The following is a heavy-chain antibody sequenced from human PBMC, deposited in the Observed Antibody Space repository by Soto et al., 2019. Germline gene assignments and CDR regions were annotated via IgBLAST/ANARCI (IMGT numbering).Heavy chain of an antibody. CDR3: TSSGGDYSASYYYYMDV. D-gene: IGHD2-21*02. CDR1: GFTFSGSA. CDR2: IRSKANSYAT. V-gene: IGHV3-73*01. J-gene: IGHJ6*03. Sequence: GGSLRLSCAASGFTFSGSAMHWVRQASGKGLEWVGRIRSKANSYATAYAASVKGRFTIPRDDSKNTAYLQMNSLKTEDTAVYYCTSSGGDYSASYYYYMDVWGKGTTVTVSS.